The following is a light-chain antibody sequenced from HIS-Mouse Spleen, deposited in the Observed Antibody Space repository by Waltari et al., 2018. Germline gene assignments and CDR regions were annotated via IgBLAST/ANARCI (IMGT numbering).Light chain of an antibody. CDR3: QSADSSGTYHVV. Sequence: SYELTQPPSVSVSPGQTARITCPGDALPKQYAYWYQQKPGQAPVLVIYKDSERPSGTPERFSGSSSETTVTLTISGVQAEDEADYYCQSADSSGTYHVVFGGGTKLTVL. CDR1: ALPKQY. J-gene: IGLJ2*01. V-gene: IGLV3-25*03. CDR2: KDS.